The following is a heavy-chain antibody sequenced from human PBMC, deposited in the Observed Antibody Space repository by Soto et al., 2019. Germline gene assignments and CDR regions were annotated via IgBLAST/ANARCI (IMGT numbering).Heavy chain of an antibody. D-gene: IGHD6-19*01. J-gene: IGHJ5*02. CDR3: ARVVWQWLDWFDP. CDR2: IYYSGST. Sequence: SETLSLTCTVSGGSIIRYYWSWMRQPPGKGLEWIGYIYYSGSTNYNPSLKSRVTISVDTSKNQFSLKLSSVTAADTAVYYCARVVWQWLDWFDPWGQGTLVTVSS. CDR1: GGSIIRYY. V-gene: IGHV4-59*01.